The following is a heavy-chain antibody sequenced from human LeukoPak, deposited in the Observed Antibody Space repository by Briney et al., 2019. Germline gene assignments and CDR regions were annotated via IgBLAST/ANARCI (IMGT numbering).Heavy chain of an antibody. J-gene: IGHJ4*02. CDR2: IYYSGST. Sequence: SETLSLTCTVSGGSISSYYWGWIRQPPGKGLEWIGSIYYSGSTYYNPSLKSRVTISVDTSKNQFSLKPSSVTAADTAVYYCARDAMITFGVPTGAQRIHGDYWGQGTLVTVSS. D-gene: IGHD3-16*01. CDR3: ARDAMITFGVPTGAQRIHGDY. CDR1: GGSISSYY. V-gene: IGHV4-39*07.